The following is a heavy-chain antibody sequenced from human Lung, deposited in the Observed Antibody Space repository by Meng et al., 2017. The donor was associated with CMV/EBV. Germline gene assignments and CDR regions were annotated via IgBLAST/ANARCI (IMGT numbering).Heavy chain of an antibody. CDR2: INHSEST. CDR3: ARRVGPGKYFFDY. Sequence: CAVSGRSFTGYFCSWIRQFPGKGLEWIAEINHSESTNYNPSLKSRVTISVDTSKNQFSLRLKSVTVADTGVYFCARRVGPGKYFFDYWSQGTLVTVSS. CDR1: GRSFTGYF. J-gene: IGHJ4*02. V-gene: IGHV4-34*01.